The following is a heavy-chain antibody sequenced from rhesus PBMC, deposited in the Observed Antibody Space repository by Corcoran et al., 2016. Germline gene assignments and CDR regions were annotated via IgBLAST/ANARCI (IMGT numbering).Heavy chain of an antibody. Sequence: EVQLVETGGGLVQPGGSLRLSCAASGFTFSSYGMSWVRQAPGKGLEWVLGISYTGGSTYYADSVKGRFTISRDNSKNTLSLQMNSLRAEDTAVYYCAKDWGIQWVQGYFDYWGQGVLVTVSS. V-gene: IGHV3S5*01. CDR1: GFTFSSYG. CDR2: ISYTGGST. CDR3: AKDWGIQWVQGYFDY. D-gene: IGHD5-42*01. J-gene: IGHJ4*01.